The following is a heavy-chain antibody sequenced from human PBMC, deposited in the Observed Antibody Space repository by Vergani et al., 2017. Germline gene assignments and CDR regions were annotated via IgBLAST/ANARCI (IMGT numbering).Heavy chain of an antibody. D-gene: IGHD3-10*01. CDR3: ARGNSPSYYYGSGSPDYMDG. Sequence: QLQLQQWGAGLLKPSETLSLTCAVYGGSFSGYYWRWIRQPPGTGLEWIGEINHSGSTNYNPPLKSQVTISVYTSKNQLSLKLSSVTATDTAVEYCARGNSPSYYYGSGSPDYMDGWGKGTTVTVSS. CDR1: GGSFSGYY. J-gene: IGHJ6*03. V-gene: IGHV4-34*01. CDR2: INHSGST.